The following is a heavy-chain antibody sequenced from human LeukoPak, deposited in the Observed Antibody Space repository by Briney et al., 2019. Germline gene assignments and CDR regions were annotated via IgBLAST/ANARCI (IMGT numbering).Heavy chain of an antibody. V-gene: IGHV1-18*01. J-gene: IGHJ4*02. CDR1: GYTFTSYG. Sequence: ASVNVSCKASGYTFTSYGISWTRQAPGQGLEWMGWISAYKGNTNYVYKLQVRVTMTTDTSTSTAYMELRSLKSDDTAVYYCARDLPVAGTSGFPFDHWGQGTLVTDSS. D-gene: IGHD6-19*01. CDR2: ISAYKGNT. CDR3: ARDLPVAGTSGFPFDH.